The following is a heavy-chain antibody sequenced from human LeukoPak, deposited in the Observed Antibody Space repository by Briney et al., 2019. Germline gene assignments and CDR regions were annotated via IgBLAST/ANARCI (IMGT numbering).Heavy chain of an antibody. CDR3: ARDDGLDY. CDR2: MSPTSGGT. Sequence: ASVKVSFKASGYTFADYYMHWVRQAPGQGLEWIGRMSPTSGGTNYAPKLQGRVTMTRDTSISTAYMELSSLRSDDTAIYYCARDDGLDYWGQGTLVTVSS. CDR1: GYTFADYY. V-gene: IGHV1-2*06. J-gene: IGHJ4*02.